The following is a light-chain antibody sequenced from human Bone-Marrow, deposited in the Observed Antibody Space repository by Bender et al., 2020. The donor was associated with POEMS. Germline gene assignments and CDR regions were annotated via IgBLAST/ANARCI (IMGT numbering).Light chain of an antibody. J-gene: IGLJ3*02. Sequence: QSALTQPASVSGSPGQSVTISCTGTSRDVGGYNVVSWYQHHPGKAPKLILYEGSERPSGVPARFSGSKSGTSASLAISDIQSEDEGDYYCSSWDDSLSGWVFGGGTKLTVL. V-gene: IGLV2-11*01. CDR1: SRDVGGYNV. CDR3: SSWDDSLSGWV. CDR2: EGS.